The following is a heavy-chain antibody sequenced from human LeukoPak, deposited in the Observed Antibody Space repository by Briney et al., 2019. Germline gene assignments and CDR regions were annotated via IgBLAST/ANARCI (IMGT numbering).Heavy chain of an antibody. CDR1: GGSISSTSYY. D-gene: IGHD1-1*01. J-gene: IGHJ5*02. Sequence: SETLSLICTVSGGSISSTSYYWGWIRQPPGKGLEWIGSIYYSGSTYYNPSLKSRVTMSVDTSKKQFSLKLSSVTAADTAVYYCARHAVEAASRWFDPWGQGTLVTVSS. CDR3: ARHAVEAASRWFDP. V-gene: IGHV4-39*01. CDR2: IYYSGST.